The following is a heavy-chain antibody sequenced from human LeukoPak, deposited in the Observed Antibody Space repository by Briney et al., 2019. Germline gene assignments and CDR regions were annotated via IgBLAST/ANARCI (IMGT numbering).Heavy chain of an antibody. CDR2: IIPIFGTT. D-gene: IGHD3-22*01. CDR3: ARDPPNDSSGYYANCFDH. Sequence: SVKVSCKASGETYSSYSFNWVRQAPGQGLEWMGGIIPIFGTTNYAQTFQGRLTITADESTSTAYMELSSLKSEDTAVYYCARDPPNDSSGYYANCFDHWGQGTLVTVSS. J-gene: IGHJ4*02. CDR1: GETYSSYS. V-gene: IGHV1-69*01.